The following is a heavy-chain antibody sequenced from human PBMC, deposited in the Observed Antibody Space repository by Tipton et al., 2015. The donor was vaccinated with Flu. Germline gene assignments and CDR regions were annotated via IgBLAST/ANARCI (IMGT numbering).Heavy chain of an antibody. J-gene: IGHJ4*02. D-gene: IGHD5-12*01. CDR3: ARGATRRPFSGYDYTGY. CDR1: GGSISSGGYY. Sequence: TLSLTCTVSGGSISSGGYYWSWIRQHPGKGLEWIGYIYDSGITYYNPSLSSRVVISIDTSKNQFYLRLSSVTAADTAVYYCARGATRRPFSGYDYTGYWGQGTLVTVSS. V-gene: IGHV4-31*03. CDR2: IYDSGIT.